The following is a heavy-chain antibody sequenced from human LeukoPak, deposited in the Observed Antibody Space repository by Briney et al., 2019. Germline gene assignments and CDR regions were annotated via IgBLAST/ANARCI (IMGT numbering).Heavy chain of an antibody. V-gene: IGHV3-33*01. J-gene: IGHJ4*02. CDR3: ARTPGGHIVVVTASD. CDR1: GFTFSSYG. Sequence: GGSLRLSCAASGFTFSSYGMHWVRQAPGKGLEWVAVIWYDGSNKYYADSVKGRFTISRDNSKNTLYLQMNSLRSDDTAVYYCARTPGGHIVVVTASDWGQGTLVTVSS. CDR2: IWYDGSNK. D-gene: IGHD2-21*02.